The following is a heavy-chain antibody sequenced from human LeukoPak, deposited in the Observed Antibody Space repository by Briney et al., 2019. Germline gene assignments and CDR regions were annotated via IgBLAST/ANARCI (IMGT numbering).Heavy chain of an antibody. Sequence: LGGSLRLSCAASGFTFSSYWMSWVRQAPGKGLEGVANIKQDGSEKYSVDSVKCRFAISRDKAQNSLYMQMNSPRAEDTAVYYCARDPGAGYFDYWGQGTLVTVSS. D-gene: IGHD1-26*01. J-gene: IGHJ4*02. CDR2: IKQDGSEK. CDR1: GFTFSSYW. V-gene: IGHV3-7*01. CDR3: ARDPGAGYFDY.